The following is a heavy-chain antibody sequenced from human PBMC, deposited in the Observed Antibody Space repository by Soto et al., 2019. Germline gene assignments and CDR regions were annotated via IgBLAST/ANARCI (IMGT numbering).Heavy chain of an antibody. V-gene: IGHV4-31*03. CDR1: GGSITSAGSF. J-gene: IGHJ5*02. Sequence: PSETLSLTCTVSGGSITSAGSFWSWIRQHPGRGPEWIAVIGYSGATSYNPSLASRVAISVDTSKSQFSLNLRSVNAADTAVYYCARGGASSKWFGPWGQGTLVPVSS. CDR2: IGYSGAT. D-gene: IGHD6-6*01. CDR3: ARGGASSKWFGP.